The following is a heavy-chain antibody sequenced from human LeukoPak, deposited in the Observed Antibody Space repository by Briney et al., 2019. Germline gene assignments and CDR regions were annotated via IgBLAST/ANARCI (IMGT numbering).Heavy chain of an antibody. Sequence: SETLSLTCTVSGGSISSYYWSWIRQPPGKGLGWIGYIYYSGSTNYNPSLKSRVTISADTSKNQFSLNLRSVSDADTAVYYCARGLTTDKIDYWGQGTLVTVSS. CDR3: ARGLTTDKIDY. CDR2: IYYSGST. D-gene: IGHD4-17*01. J-gene: IGHJ4*02. V-gene: IGHV4-59*08. CDR1: GGSISSYY.